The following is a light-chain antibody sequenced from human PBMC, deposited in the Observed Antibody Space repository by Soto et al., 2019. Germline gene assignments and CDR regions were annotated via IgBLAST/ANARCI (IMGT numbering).Light chain of an antibody. CDR2: DAS. V-gene: IGKV3-11*01. J-gene: IGKJ1*01. Sequence: PGERATLSCRASHSVSSSLAWYQQKPGQAPRLLIYDASSRATGIPARFSGSGSGTDFTLTISSLEPEDFAVYYCQQRGDWPPITFGQGTKVDI. CDR3: QQRGDWPPIT. CDR1: HSVSSS.